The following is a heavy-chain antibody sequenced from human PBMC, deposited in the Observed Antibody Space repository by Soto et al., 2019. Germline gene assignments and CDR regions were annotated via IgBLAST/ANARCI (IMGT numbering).Heavy chain of an antibody. CDR3: ARERLGYGGNPAFDY. J-gene: IGHJ4*02. D-gene: IGHD4-17*01. V-gene: IGHV1-18*01. CDR2: ISAYTGNT. Sequence: ASVKVSCKASGYTFTSYGISCVRQAPGQGLEWMGWISAYTGNTNYAQKLQGRVTMTTDTSTSTAYMELRSLRSDDTAVYYCARERLGYGGNPAFDYWGQRTLVT. CDR1: GYTFTSYG.